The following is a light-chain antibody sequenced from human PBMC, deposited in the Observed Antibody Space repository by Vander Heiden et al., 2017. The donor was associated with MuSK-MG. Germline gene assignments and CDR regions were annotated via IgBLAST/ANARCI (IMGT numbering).Light chain of an antibody. Sequence: DIQMTQSPSSLSASVGDRVTITCRASQGISNHVAWFQQKPGRAPKSLIYAASSLHSGVPSKFSGSGSGTDFTLIISSLQPEDIATYYCQQYNSYPITFGQGTRLEIK. J-gene: IGKJ5*01. CDR3: QQYNSYPIT. V-gene: IGKV1-16*02. CDR1: QGISNH. CDR2: AAS.